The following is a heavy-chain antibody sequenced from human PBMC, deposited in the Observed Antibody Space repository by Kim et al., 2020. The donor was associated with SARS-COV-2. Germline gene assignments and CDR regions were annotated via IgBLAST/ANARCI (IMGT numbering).Heavy chain of an antibody. D-gene: IGHD6-19*01. CDR3: ASAVAGRYDAFDI. Sequence: YTPSPKSPVNISVDTSKNQFSLKLSSVTAADTAVYYCASAVAGRYDAFDIWGQGTMVTVSS. J-gene: IGHJ3*02. V-gene: IGHV4-4*09.